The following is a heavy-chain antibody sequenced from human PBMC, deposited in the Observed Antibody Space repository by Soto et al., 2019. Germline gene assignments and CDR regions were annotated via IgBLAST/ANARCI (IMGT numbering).Heavy chain of an antibody. D-gene: IGHD2-15*01. CDR2: INPNSGGT. V-gene: IGHV1-2*04. J-gene: IGHJ6*02. CDR1: GYTFTGYY. Sequence: VSCKASGYTFTGYYMHWVRQAPGQGLEWMGWINPNSGGTNYAQKFQGWVTMTRDTSISTAYMELSRLRSDDTAVYYCARDPLTPRYCSGGSCYYYYGMDVWGQGTTVTVSS. CDR3: ARDPLTPRYCSGGSCYYYYGMDV.